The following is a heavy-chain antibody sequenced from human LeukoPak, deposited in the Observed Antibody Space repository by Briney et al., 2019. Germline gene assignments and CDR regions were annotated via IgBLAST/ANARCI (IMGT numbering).Heavy chain of an antibody. CDR2: ISYDGSNK. CDR1: GFTFSSYG. CDR3: TAMVTPTSGMDV. D-gene: IGHD5-18*01. Sequence: GRSLRLSCAASGFTFSSYGMHWVRQAPGKGLEWVAVISYDGSNKYYADSVKGRFTISRDNSKNTLYLQMNSLRAEDTAVYYCTAMVTPTSGMDVWGQGTTVIVSS. J-gene: IGHJ6*02. V-gene: IGHV3-30*03.